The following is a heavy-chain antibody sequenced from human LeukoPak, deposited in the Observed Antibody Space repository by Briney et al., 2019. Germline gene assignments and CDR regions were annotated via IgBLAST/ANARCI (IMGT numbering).Heavy chain of an antibody. J-gene: IGHJ4*02. V-gene: IGHV4-39*01. Sequence: MPGGSLRLSCAASGFTFSSYEMNWVRQPPGKGLEWIGSIHKTGTTYYNSSLKSRLTLSVDTSKNQLSLKLSSVTAADTAVYYCARHTDWGQGILVTVSS. CDR1: GFTFSSYE. CDR3: ARHTD. CDR2: IHKTGTT. D-gene: IGHD4-17*01.